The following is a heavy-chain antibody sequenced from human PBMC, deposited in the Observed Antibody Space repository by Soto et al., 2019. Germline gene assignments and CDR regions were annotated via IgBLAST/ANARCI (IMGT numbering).Heavy chain of an antibody. D-gene: IGHD3-3*01. CDR2: IYYSGST. CDR1: GGSISSGGYY. J-gene: IGHJ3*02. V-gene: IGHV4-31*03. CDR3: ARETRNRIDYDFWSGYPQDAFDI. Sequence: PSETLSLTCTVSGGSISSGGYYWSWIRQHPGKGLEWIGYIYYSGSTYYNPTLKSRVTISVDTSKNQSSLKLSSVTAADTAVYYCARETRNRIDYDFWSGYPQDAFDIWGQGTMVTVSS.